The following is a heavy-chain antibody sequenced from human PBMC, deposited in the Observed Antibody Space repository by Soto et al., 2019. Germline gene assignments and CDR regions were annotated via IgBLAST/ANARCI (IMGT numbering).Heavy chain of an antibody. V-gene: IGHV4-4*02. D-gene: IGHD5-18*01. CDR1: GDSISSSNW. J-gene: IGHJ4*02. CDR2: IYHSGNT. CDR3: ARRYGSCFDY. Sequence: PSETLSLTCAVSGDSISSSNWWTWVRQPPGKGLEWIGEIYHSGNTNYNPSLKSRVTISVDTSKNQFSLKLSSVTAADTAVYYCARRYGSCFDYWGQGTLVTVSS.